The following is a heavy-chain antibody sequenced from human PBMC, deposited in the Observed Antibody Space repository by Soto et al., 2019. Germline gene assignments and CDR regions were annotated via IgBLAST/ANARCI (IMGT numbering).Heavy chain of an antibody. Sequence: GGSLRLSCAASGFTFSSYSMNWVRQAPGKGLEWVSYISSSSSTIYYADSVKGRFTISRDNAKNSLYLQMNSLRAEDTAVYYCARETGSYYYYYYYMDVWGKGTTVTVSS. V-gene: IGHV3-48*01. CDR3: ARETGSYYYYYYYMDV. CDR2: ISSSSSTI. CDR1: GFTFSSYS. J-gene: IGHJ6*03. D-gene: IGHD3-10*01.